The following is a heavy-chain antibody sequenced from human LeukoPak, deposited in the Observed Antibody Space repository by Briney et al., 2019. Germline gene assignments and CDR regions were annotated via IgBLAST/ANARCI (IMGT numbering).Heavy chain of an antibody. V-gene: IGHV1-69*13. CDR3: ARVGIAAAGSQVAPANYYYYYMDV. Sequence: SVKVSCKASGGTFSSYAISWVRQAPGQGLEWMGGIIPIFGTANYAQKFQGRVTITADESTSTAYMELSSLRSEDTAVYYCARVGIAAAGSQVAPANYYYYYMDVWGKGTTVTVSS. J-gene: IGHJ6*03. D-gene: IGHD6-13*01. CDR1: GGTFSSYA. CDR2: IIPIFGTA.